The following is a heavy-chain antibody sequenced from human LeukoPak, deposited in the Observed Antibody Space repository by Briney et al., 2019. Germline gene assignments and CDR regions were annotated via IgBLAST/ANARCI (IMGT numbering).Heavy chain of an antibody. CDR2: ISAYGHT. J-gene: IGHJ4*02. D-gene: IGHD3-3*01. CDR1: GYTFTSYG. Sequence: ASVKVSCKASGYTFTSYGISWVRQAPGQGLEWMGWISAYGHTKLARNLQARVTVTIDTSTTTAYMELRSLSSDDTAVYFCARETASGYLGFDFWGQGTLVTVSS. CDR3: ARETASGYLGFDF. V-gene: IGHV1-18*01.